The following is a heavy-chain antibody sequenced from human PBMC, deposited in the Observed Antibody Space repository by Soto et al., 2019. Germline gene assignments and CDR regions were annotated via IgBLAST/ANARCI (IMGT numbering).Heavy chain of an antibody. D-gene: IGHD6-6*01. CDR1: GFTFSSFG. J-gene: IGHJ6*02. V-gene: IGHV3-30*03. Sequence: GGSLRLSCAASGFTFSSFGMHWVRQAPGKGLEWVAVMSYDGSTKFYTDSVKGRFTIAGDNSKNILYLQMNSLTIEDTAVFYCARSTSSTLNYYYGMDVWGQGTTVTVSS. CDR2: MSYDGSTK. CDR3: ARSTSSTLNYYYGMDV.